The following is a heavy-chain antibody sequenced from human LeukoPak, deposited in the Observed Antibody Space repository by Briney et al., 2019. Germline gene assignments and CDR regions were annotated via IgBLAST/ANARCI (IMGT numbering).Heavy chain of an antibody. CDR2: ISSSSSYI. V-gene: IGHV3-21*01. D-gene: IGHD3-10*01. CDR3: ASWALTMVRGVKSS. Sequence: GGSLRLSCAASGFTFSSYSMNWVRQAPGKGLEWVSSISSSSSYIYYADSVKGRFTISRDNAKNSLYLQMNSLRAEDTAVYYCASWALTMVRGVKSSWGQGTLVTVSS. J-gene: IGHJ5*02. CDR1: GFTFSSYS.